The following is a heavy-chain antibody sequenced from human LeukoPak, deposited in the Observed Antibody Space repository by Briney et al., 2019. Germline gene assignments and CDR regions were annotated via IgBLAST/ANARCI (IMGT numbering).Heavy chain of an antibody. J-gene: IGHJ5*02. CDR1: GFTFSSYW. CDR2: IKQDGSEK. V-gene: IGHV3-7*01. CDR3: AREGPSIAAAGNWFDP. D-gene: IGHD6-13*01. Sequence: GGSLRLSYAASGFTFSSYWMSWVRQAPGKGLEWVANIKQDGSEKYYVDSVKGRFTISRDNAKNSLYLQMNSLRAEDTAVYYCAREGPSIAAAGNWFDPWGQGTLVTVSS.